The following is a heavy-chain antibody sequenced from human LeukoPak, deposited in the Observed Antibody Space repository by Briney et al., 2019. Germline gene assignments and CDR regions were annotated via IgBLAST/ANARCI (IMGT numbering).Heavy chain of an antibody. Sequence: SETLSLTCTVSGASISSYYWSWIRLPPGKGLEWVGFGHYTGSSNYNPSLKSRVTISVDTSKSQFSLKLSSVTAADTAVYYCARHDTRGYYSLHYWGQGALVTVSS. CDR3: ARHDTRGYYSLHY. J-gene: IGHJ4*02. CDR1: GASISSYY. CDR2: GHYTGSS. D-gene: IGHD3-22*01. V-gene: IGHV4-59*08.